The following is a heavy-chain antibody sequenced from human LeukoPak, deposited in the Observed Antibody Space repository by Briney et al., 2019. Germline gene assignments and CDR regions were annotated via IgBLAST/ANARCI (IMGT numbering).Heavy chain of an antibody. CDR2: IYYSGST. CDR3: ARESSSTGSGSYVRGWFDP. D-gene: IGHD3-10*01. J-gene: IGHJ5*02. CDR1: GGSISSSNYY. V-gene: IGHV4-39*07. Sequence: SETLSLTCTVSGGSISSSNYYWGWIRQPPGKGLEWIGSIYYSGSTYYNPSLKSRVTISGDTSKNQFSLKLSSVTAADTAVYYCARESSSTGSGSYVRGWFDPWGQGTLVAVSS.